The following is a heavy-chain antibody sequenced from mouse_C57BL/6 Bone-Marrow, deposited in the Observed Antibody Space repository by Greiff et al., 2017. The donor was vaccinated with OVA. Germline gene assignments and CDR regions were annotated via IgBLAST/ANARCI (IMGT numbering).Heavy chain of an antibody. CDR2: IHPKSGST. D-gene: IGHD2-5*01. Sequence: QVQLQQPGAELVKPGASVKLSCKASGYTFTSYWMHWVKQRPGQGLEWIGMIHPKSGSTNYNEKFKSKATLTVDKSSSTAYMQLSSLTSEDSAVYYCARWMAYYSNYDYFDYWGQGTTLTVSS. V-gene: IGHV1-64*01. CDR3: ARWMAYYSNYDYFDY. CDR1: GYTFTSYW. J-gene: IGHJ2*01.